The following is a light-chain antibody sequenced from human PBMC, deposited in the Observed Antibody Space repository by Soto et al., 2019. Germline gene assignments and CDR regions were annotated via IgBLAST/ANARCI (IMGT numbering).Light chain of an antibody. Sequence: EIAMTQSPATLSVSPGERATLSCRASQSVSTNLAWYQQKPGQAPRLLIYGASTRATGVPARFSGSGSGTEFTLPFSTLQSEDFAVYYCQQYNNWPPFTFGPGTTVDIK. CDR2: GAS. CDR1: QSVSTN. CDR3: QQYNNWPPFT. J-gene: IGKJ3*01. V-gene: IGKV3-15*01.